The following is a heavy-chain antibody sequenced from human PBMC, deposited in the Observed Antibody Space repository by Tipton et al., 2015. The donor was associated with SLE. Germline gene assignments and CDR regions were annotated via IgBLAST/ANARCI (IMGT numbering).Heavy chain of an antibody. Sequence: TLSLTCAVSGDSISSFHWSWIRQPPGKGLEWLGDVYQSGTTNSNPSLKSRVTISVDTSKNQFSLKLSSVTAADTAVYYCARSEYSRGLIDYWGQGTLVTVSS. J-gene: IGHJ4*02. CDR1: GDSISSFH. V-gene: IGHV4-59*01. CDR2: VYQSGTT. D-gene: IGHD6-19*01. CDR3: ARSEYSRGLIDY.